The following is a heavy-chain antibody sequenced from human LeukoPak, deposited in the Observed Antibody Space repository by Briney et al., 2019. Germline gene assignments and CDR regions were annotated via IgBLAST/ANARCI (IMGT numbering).Heavy chain of an antibody. D-gene: IGHD3-16*01. Sequence: PSETLSLTCAVYGGSFSGYYWSWIRQSPGKGLEWIGEINHSGSTNYNPSLKSRVIISVDTSKNQFSLKLSSVTAADTAVYYCARHYDDASYFDYWGQGTLVTVSS. V-gene: IGHV4-34*01. CDR2: INHSGST. CDR1: GGSFSGYY. J-gene: IGHJ4*02. CDR3: ARHYDDASYFDY.